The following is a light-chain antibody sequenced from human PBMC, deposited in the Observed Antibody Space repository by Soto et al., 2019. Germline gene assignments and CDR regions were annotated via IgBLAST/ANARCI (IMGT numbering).Light chain of an antibody. CDR2: LEGSGSY. J-gene: IGLJ1*01. V-gene: IGLV4-60*02. CDR1: SGHSSYI. CDR3: ETWDSNTRV. Sequence: QSVLTQSSSASASLGSSVKLTCTLSSGHSSYIIAWHQQQPGKAPRYLMKLEGSGSYNKGSGVPDRFSGSSSGADRYLTISTLPFEDEADYYCETWDSNTRVFGTGTKLTVL.